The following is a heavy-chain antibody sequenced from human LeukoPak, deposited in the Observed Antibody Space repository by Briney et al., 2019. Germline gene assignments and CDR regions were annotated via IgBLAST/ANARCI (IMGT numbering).Heavy chain of an antibody. CDR2: IYYSGST. J-gene: IGHJ3*02. CDR3: ARHWVEVVPATFDLYDAFDI. Sequence: SETLSLTCTVSGGSISGYYWSWIRQPPGKGLEWIGCIYYSGSTNYNPSLKSRVTISVDTSKNQFSLKLSSVTAADTAVYYCARHWVEVVPATFDLYDAFDIWGQGTMVTVSS. V-gene: IGHV4-59*01. D-gene: IGHD2-2*01. CDR1: GGSISGYY.